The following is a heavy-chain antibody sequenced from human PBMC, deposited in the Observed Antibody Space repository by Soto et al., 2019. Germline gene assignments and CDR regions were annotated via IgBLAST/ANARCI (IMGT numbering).Heavy chain of an antibody. V-gene: IGHV1-2*04. CDR1: GYTFTGYY. Sequence: GASVKVSCKASGYTFTGYYMHWVRQAPGQGLEWMGWINPNSGGTNYAQKFQGWVTMTRDTSISTAYMELSRLRSDDTAVYYCARGRNYWRPYDAFDIWGQGTMVTVSS. CDR3: ARGRNYWRPYDAFDI. CDR2: INPNSGGT. J-gene: IGHJ3*02. D-gene: IGHD1-7*01.